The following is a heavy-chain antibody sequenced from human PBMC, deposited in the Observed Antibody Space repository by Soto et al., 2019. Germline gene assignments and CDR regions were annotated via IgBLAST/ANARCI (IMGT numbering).Heavy chain of an antibody. CDR1: GGSISSSNW. CDR3: ARAIFGVVTNYYYYYGMDV. D-gene: IGHD3-3*01. J-gene: IGHJ6*02. V-gene: IGHV4-4*02. Sequence: SETLSLTCAVSGGSISSSNWWSWVRHPPGKGLEWIGEIYHSGSTNYNPSLKSRVTISVDKSKNQFSLKLSSVTAADTAVYYCARAIFGVVTNYYYYYGMDVWGQGTTVTV. CDR2: IYHSGST.